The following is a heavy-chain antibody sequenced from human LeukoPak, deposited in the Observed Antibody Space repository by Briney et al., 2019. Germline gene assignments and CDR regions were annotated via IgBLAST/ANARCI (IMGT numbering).Heavy chain of an antibody. CDR1: GGSFSGYY. CDR2: INHSGST. V-gene: IGHV4-34*01. D-gene: IGHD3-3*02. CDR3: ARSLALLRYIDF. Sequence: SETLSLTCAVYGGSFSGYYWSWIRQPPGKGLGWIGEINHSGSTNYNPSLKSGVTISVDTSENQFSLKLSSVTAADTAVYYCARSLALLRYIDFWGQGTLVTVSS. J-gene: IGHJ4*02.